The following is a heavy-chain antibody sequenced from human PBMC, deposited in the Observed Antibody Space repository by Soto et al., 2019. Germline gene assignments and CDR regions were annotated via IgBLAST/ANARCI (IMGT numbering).Heavy chain of an antibody. CDR2: IYYSGTT. CDR3: ARREIQGPIDY. J-gene: IGHJ4*02. Sequence: SETLSLTCAVAGYSISSSNWWGWIRQPPGKGLEWIGYIYYSGTTYYNPSLKSRVTMSVDTSKNQFSLKLTSVTAVDTAVYYCARREIQGPIDYWGQGTLVTV. D-gene: IGHD1-26*01. CDR1: GYSISSSNW. V-gene: IGHV4-28*01.